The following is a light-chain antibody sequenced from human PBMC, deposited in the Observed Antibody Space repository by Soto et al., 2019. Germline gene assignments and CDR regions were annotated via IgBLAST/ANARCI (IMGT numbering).Light chain of an antibody. V-gene: IGKV1-5*03. J-gene: IGKJ2*01. Sequence: GDRVTITCRASQRITTWLAWYQQKPGKAPNLLIYKASNLETGVPSRFSGSGSGTEFTLTISGLQRDDFATYYCQQYETYYTFGQGTTLEIK. CDR1: QRITTW. CDR2: KAS. CDR3: QQYETYYT.